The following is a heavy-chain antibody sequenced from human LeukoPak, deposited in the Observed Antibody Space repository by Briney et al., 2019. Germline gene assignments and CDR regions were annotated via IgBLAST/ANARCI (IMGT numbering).Heavy chain of an antibody. CDR3: ARESSYFDY. D-gene: IGHD2-2*01. J-gene: IGHJ4*02. CDR1: GFSFSSYG. CDR2: IWYDGSNK. V-gene: IGHV3-33*01. Sequence: GGSVRLSCAASGFSFSSYGMHWVRQAPGKGLEWVAVIWYDGSNKYYADSVKGRFTISRDNSKNTLYLQMNSLRAEDTAVYYCARESSYFDYWGQGTLVTVSS.